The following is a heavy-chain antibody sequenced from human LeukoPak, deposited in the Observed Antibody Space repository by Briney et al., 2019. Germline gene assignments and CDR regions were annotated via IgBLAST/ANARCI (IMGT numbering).Heavy chain of an antibody. CDR1: GFSFTNVV. V-gene: IGHV3-23*01. D-gene: IGHD3-3*01. CDR2: IRGGGVI. J-gene: IGHJ4*02. Sequence: PGGPLDLSCAAPGFSFTNVVMSWARPAQARGPAGAPCIRGGGVILYADSVKGRFTLSRDDSRNTVYLQMNNLRVEDTAIYYCAKANWVSNADGVWWGRGTQVTVSS. CDR3: AKANWVSNADGVW.